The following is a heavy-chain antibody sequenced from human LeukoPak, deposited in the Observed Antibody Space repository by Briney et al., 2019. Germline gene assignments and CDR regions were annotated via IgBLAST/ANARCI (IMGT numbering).Heavy chain of an antibody. D-gene: IGHD6-19*01. CDR1: GFTVSSNY. Sequence: PGGSLRLSCAASGFTVSSNYMTWVRQAPGKGLEWVSVIYSGGGPYDSDSVKGRFTISRDNSKNTLYLQMNSLRAEDTAVYYCARDNGRSSGWYYYLEYWGQGTLVTVSS. V-gene: IGHV3-53*01. J-gene: IGHJ4*02. CDR2: IYSGGGP. CDR3: ARDNGRSSGWYYYLEY.